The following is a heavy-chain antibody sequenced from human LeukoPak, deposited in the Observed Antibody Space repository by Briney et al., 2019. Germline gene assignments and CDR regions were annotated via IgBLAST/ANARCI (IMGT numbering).Heavy chain of an antibody. Sequence: QPGGSLRLSCAASGFTFSTYGMHWVRQAPGKGLEWVSFIWSDGSNKYYADSVKGRFTISRDNSKNTLYLQMNSLRAEDTAVYYCARDRGAAGTPGRNYYGMDVWGQGTTVTVSS. J-gene: IGHJ6*02. CDR2: IWSDGSNK. CDR1: GFTFSTYG. D-gene: IGHD6-13*01. CDR3: ARDRGAAGTPGRNYYGMDV. V-gene: IGHV3-33*01.